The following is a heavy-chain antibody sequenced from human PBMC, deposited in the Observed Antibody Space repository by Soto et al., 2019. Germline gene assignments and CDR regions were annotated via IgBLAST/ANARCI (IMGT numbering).Heavy chain of an antibody. Sequence: SETLSLTCPVSGGSVSSGSYYWRWLRQPPGKGLEWIVYIYYSGSTNYNPSLKSRVTISVDTSKNQFSLKLSSVTAADTAVYYCARENVVVTAMGHFDYWGQGTLVTVS. CDR3: ARENVVVTAMGHFDY. V-gene: IGHV4-61*01. CDR1: GGSVSSGSYY. J-gene: IGHJ4*02. D-gene: IGHD2-21*02. CDR2: IYYSGST.